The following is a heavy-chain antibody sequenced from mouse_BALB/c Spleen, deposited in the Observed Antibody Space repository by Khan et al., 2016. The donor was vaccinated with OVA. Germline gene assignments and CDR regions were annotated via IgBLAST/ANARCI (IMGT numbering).Heavy chain of an antibody. CDR1: GYTFTDYV. Sequence: QVQLQQSGPELVKPGASVKMSCKASGYTFTDYVISWVKQRTGQGLEWIGEIYPGSGSIYYNEKFKGKATLTADTSSNTAYMQLSRLTSEDSAVFFCAKIFYGNSYAMDYWGQGTSVTVSS. CDR3: AKIFYGNSYAMDY. V-gene: IGHV1-81*01. J-gene: IGHJ4*01. D-gene: IGHD2-1*01. CDR2: IYPGSGSI.